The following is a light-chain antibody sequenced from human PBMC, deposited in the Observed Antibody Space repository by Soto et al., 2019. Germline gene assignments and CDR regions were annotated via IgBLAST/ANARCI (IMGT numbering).Light chain of an antibody. J-gene: IGLJ1*01. CDR3: NSYTRSSTPYV. CDR2: DVT. Sequence: QSALTQPASVSGSPGQSITISCTGTSSDVGGHNYVSWYQQHPAKAPKLLIYDVTNRPSGVSNRLSGSKSGNTASLTISGLQTEARAACSCNSYTRSSTPYVFGTGTKLTVL. CDR1: SSDVGGHNY. V-gene: IGLV2-14*03.